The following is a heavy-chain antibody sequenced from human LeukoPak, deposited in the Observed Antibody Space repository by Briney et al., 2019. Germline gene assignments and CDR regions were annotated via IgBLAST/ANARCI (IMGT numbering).Heavy chain of an antibody. CDR1: GNSISSGDNY. V-gene: IGHV4-39*07. D-gene: IGHD6-13*01. J-gene: IGHJ5*02. CDR2: INHSGST. Sequence: SETLSLTCTVSGNSISSGDNYWSWIRQPPGKGLEWIGEINHSGSTNYNPSLKSRVTISVDTSKNQFSLKLSSVTAADTAVYYCARSSWRVKWFDPWGQGTLVTVSS. CDR3: ARSSWRVKWFDP.